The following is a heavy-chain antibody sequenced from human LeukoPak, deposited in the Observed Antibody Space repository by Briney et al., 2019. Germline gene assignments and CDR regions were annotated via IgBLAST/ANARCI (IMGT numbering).Heavy chain of an antibody. J-gene: IGHJ5*02. V-gene: IGHV1-18*01. D-gene: IGHD4-17*01. Sequence: ASVKVSRKASGYTFTSYGISWVRQAPGQGLEWMGCISAYNGNTNYAQKLQGRVTMTTDTSTSTAYMELRSLRSDDTAVYYCASTVTTPRRGNWFDPWGQGTLVTVSS. CDR3: ASTVTTPRRGNWFDP. CDR2: ISAYNGNT. CDR1: GYTFTSYG.